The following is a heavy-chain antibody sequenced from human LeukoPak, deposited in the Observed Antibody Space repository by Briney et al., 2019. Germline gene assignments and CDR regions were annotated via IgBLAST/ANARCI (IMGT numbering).Heavy chain of an antibody. CDR3: AKTHGYFDQ. V-gene: IGHV3-23*01. D-gene: IGHD3-22*01. CDR1: GFPFSGYG. CDR2: ISGSGETT. J-gene: IGHJ4*02. Sequence: GGSLRLSCAASGFPFSGYGMPWLRQPLGKGLEWVSAISGSGETTYYSDSVKGRFTISRDNSKNTLFLQMNSLRVEDAAMYYCAKTHGYFDQWGQGTLVAVSS.